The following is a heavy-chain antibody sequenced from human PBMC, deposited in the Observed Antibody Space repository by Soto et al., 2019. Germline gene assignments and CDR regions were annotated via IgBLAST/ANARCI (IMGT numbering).Heavy chain of an antibody. J-gene: IGHJ4*02. CDR2: IIPILGIA. D-gene: IGHD3-10*01. CDR3: ARGRGEDLDY. V-gene: IGHV1-69*02. CDR1: GGTFSSYT. Sequence: QVQLVQSGAEVKKPGSSVKVSCKSSGGTFSSYTISWVRQAPGQGLEWMGRIIPILGIANYAHKFQGRVTITAGKSTSTAFMELSSLRSEDTAVYYCARGRGEDLDYWGQGTLVTVSS.